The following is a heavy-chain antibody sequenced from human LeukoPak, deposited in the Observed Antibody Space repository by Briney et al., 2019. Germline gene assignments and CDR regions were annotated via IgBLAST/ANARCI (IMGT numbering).Heavy chain of an antibody. Sequence: GGSLRLSCAASGFTFSDYYMSWIRQAPGKGLEWVSYISSSGSTIYYADSVKGRFTISRDNAKNSLYLQMNSLRAEDTAVYYCARDSENYYDSSGYPKYVYYFDYWGQGTLVTVSS. J-gene: IGHJ4*02. D-gene: IGHD3-22*01. V-gene: IGHV3-11*04. CDR3: ARDSENYYDSSGYPKYVYYFDY. CDR2: ISSSGSTI. CDR1: GFTFSDYY.